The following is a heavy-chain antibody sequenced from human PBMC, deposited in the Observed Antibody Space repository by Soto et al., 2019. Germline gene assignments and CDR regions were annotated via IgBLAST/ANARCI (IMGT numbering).Heavy chain of an antibody. D-gene: IGHD6-19*01. CDR1: GYTFTGYY. V-gene: IGHV1-2*04. Sequence: ASVKVSCKASGYTFTGYYMHWVRQAPGQGLEWMGWINPNSGGANYAQKFQGWVTMTRDTSISTAYMELSRLRSDDTAVYYCARDPGVAGGPYYYYGMDVWGQGTTVTVSS. CDR3: ARDPGVAGGPYYYYGMDV. J-gene: IGHJ6*02. CDR2: INPNSGGA.